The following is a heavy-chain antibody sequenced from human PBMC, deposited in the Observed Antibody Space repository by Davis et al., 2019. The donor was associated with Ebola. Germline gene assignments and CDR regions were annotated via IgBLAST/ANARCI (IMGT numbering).Heavy chain of an antibody. J-gene: IGHJ4*02. V-gene: IGHV4-59*08. CDR2: IYYSGST. CDR3: ARSYGVAPFDY. D-gene: IGHD5/OR15-5a*01. Sequence: MPSETLSLTCTVSGGSISPYYWSWIRQPPGKGLEWIGYIYYSGSTKYNLSLKGRVAISVDTSKNQFSLKLSSVTAADTAVYYCARSYGVAPFDYWGQGTLVTVSS. CDR1: GGSISPYY.